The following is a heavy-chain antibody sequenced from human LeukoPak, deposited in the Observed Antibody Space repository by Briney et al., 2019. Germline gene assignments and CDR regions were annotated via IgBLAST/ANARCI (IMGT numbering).Heavy chain of an antibody. J-gene: IGHJ3*02. CDR3: ARDDYDYVWGSYRYGAFDI. CDR1: GFTFSSYA. V-gene: IGHV3-30-3*01. CDR2: ISYDGSNK. Sequence: GGSLRLSCAASGFTFSSYAMHWVRQAPGKGLEWVAVISYDGSNKYYADSVKGRFTISRDNSKNTLYLQMNSLRAEDTAVYYCARDDYDYVWGSYRYGAFDIWGQGTMVTVSS. D-gene: IGHD3-16*02.